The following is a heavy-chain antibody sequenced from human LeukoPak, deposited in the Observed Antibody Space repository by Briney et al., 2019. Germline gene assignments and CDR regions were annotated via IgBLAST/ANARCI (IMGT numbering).Heavy chain of an antibody. D-gene: IGHD3-22*01. Sequence: GGSLRLSFAAPGITFSNHWKHLVRQAPGEGLVWVSRIYSEGINTSYADSVKGRFTISKDNAKNTLNLQMNSLRAEDTAVYYCARDLGQYYDTSDNWFDPWGQGTLVTVSS. V-gene: IGHV3-74*01. CDR2: IYSEGINT. CDR3: ARDLGQYYDTSDNWFDP. J-gene: IGHJ5*02. CDR1: GITFSNHW.